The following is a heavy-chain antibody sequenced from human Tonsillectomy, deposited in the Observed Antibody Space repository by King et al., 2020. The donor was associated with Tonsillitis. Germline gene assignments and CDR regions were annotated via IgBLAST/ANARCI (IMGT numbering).Heavy chain of an antibody. Sequence: QLVQSGAEVKKPGASVKVSCKASGYTFTSYYIHWVRQAPGQGLEWMGIINPRGGSTSYAQKFQDRVTMTRDTSTSTVYMELSSLRSEDTAVYYCVRAASITLVGVVIVGDNWFDPWGQGTLVTVSS. J-gene: IGHJ5*02. D-gene: IGHD3-3*01. CDR3: VRAASITLVGVVIVGDNWFDP. V-gene: IGHV1-46*03. CDR1: GYTFTSYY. CDR2: INPRGGST.